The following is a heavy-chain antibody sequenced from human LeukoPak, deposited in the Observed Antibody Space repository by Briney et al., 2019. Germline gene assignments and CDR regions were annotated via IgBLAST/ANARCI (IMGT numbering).Heavy chain of an antibody. CDR3: ARDMRDMATISY. CDR1: GFTFRSYS. V-gene: IGHV3-48*01. CDR2: ISSSSDTV. Sequence: AGGSPRLSCAASGFTFRSYSMNWVRQAPGKGLEWVSYISSSSDTVYYADSVKGRFTISRDNAKNSLYLQMNSLKAEDTAVYYCARDMRDMATISYWGQGTLVTVSS. J-gene: IGHJ4*02. D-gene: IGHD5-24*01.